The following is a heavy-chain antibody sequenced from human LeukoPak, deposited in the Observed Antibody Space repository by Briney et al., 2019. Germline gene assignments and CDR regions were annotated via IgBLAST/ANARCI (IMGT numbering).Heavy chain of an antibody. J-gene: IGHJ4*02. CDR3: ARADYGDYGVDY. D-gene: IGHD4-17*01. CDR1: GFAFSSSN. V-gene: IGHV3-21*01. CDR2: ITSYGHT. Sequence: PGGSLTLSCAASGFAFSSSNLNWFRQAPGKGLEWVSSITSYGHTYYPDSLQGRFSISRDNAKNSLYLQMISLRAEDTAIYYRARADYGDYGVDYWGQGTLVTVSS.